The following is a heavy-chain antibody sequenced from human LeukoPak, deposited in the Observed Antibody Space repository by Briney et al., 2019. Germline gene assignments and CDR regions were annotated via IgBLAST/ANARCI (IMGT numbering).Heavy chain of an antibody. D-gene: IGHD6-19*01. V-gene: IGHV3-23*01. CDR1: GFTFSSYA. Sequence: GGSLRLSCAASGFTFSSYAMSWVRQAPGKGLEWVSTISGSGGTPYYADSVKGRFTISRDNSRNTLYLQMNSLRAEDTAVYYCAREESNGWYVIDYWDQGTLVTVSS. J-gene: IGHJ4*02. CDR2: ISGSGGTP. CDR3: AREESNGWYVIDY.